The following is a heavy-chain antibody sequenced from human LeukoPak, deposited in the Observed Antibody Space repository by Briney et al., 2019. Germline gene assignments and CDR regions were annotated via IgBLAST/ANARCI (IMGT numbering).Heavy chain of an antibody. CDR1: GFTFRSSA. J-gene: IGHJ4*02. CDR3: AKEPYDGTGGYYCDY. D-gene: IGHD3-16*01. Sequence: PGGSLRLSCAVFGFTFRSSAMSWVRQAPGKGLEWVSVITGSGGRTDYADSVKGRFTISRDNSKNTLYLQRNSLRAEDTAVYYCAKEPYDGTGGYYCDYWGQGTLVTVSS. CDR2: ITGSGGRT. V-gene: IGHV3-23*01.